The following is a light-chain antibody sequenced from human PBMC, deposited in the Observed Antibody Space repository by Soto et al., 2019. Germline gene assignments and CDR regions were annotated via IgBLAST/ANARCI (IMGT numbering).Light chain of an antibody. CDR2: GVS. CDR1: QSVSGSD. V-gene: IGKV3-20*01. Sequence: EVVLTQSPGTLSLSPGERATLSCRASQSVSGSDLAWYQEKPGQAPRLLISGVSNRATGTPDRFSGCGSGTDFTLTISSLEPEDFAVFYFHQYGIFPPTVGPGTQVEI. CDR3: HQYGIFPPT. J-gene: IGKJ1*01.